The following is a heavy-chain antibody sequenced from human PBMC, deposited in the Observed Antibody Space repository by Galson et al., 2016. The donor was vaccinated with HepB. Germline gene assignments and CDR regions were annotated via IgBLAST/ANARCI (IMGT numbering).Heavy chain of an antibody. D-gene: IGHD3-22*01. CDR2: VYYNGAT. CDR1: GGSINGYF. J-gene: IGHJ4*02. V-gene: IGHV4-59*03. Sequence: ETLSLTCTVSGGSINGYFWAWIRQPPGKGLEWLGHVYYNGATSYSPSLWGRVAMSVDMSKNQWSLRLNSMTAADTAFYYCARYDIRGYYYEIWGQGTLVTVSS. CDR3: ARYDIRGYYYEI.